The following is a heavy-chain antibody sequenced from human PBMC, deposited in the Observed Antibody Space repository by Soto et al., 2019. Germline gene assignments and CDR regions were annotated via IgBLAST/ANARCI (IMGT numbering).Heavy chain of an antibody. CDR2: IKQDGSEK. CDR3: AKDLFHDSSGYYPYYYGMDV. Sequence: GGSLRLSCAASGFTFSSYWMSWVRQAPGKGLEWVANIKQDGSEKYYVDSVKGRFTISRDNAKNSLYLQMNSLRAEDTAVYYCAKDLFHDSSGYYPYYYGMDVWGQGTTVTVSS. J-gene: IGHJ6*02. D-gene: IGHD3-22*01. CDR1: GFTFSSYW. V-gene: IGHV3-7*03.